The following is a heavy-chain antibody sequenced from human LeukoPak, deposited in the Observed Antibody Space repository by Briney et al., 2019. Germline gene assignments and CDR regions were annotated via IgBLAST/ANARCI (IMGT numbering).Heavy chain of an antibody. CDR2: IWYDGSNK. J-gene: IGHJ6*02. CDR3: ARDQGWITMVRGVKGGMDV. Sequence: GRSLRLSCAASGFTFSSYGMHWVRQAPGKGLEWVAVIWYDGSNKYYADSVKGRFTISRDNSKNTLYLQMNSLRAEDTAVYYCARDQGWITMVRGVKGGMDVWGQGTTVTVSS. CDR1: GFTFSSYG. D-gene: IGHD3-10*01. V-gene: IGHV3-33*01.